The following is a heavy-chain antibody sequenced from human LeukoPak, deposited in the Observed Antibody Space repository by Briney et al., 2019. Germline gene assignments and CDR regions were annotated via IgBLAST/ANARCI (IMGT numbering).Heavy chain of an antibody. D-gene: IGHD6-13*01. CDR2: ISGSGGST. V-gene: IGHV3-23*01. J-gene: IGHJ4*02. Sequence: GGSLRLSCAASGFTFSSYGMSWVRQAPGKGLDWVSAISGSGGSTYYADSVKGRFTISRDNSKNTLYLQMNSLRAEDTAVYYCAKDGGVAAAGMFDYWGQGTLVTVSS. CDR3: AKDGGVAAAGMFDY. CDR1: GFTFSSYG.